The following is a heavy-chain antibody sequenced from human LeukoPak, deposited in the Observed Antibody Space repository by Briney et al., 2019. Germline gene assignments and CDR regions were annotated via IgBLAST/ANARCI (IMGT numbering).Heavy chain of an antibody. V-gene: IGHV1-2*06. Sequence: ASVKVSCKASGYTFTGYYMHWVRQAPGQGLEWMGRINPNSGGTNYAQKFQGRVTMTRDTSISTAYMELSRLRSDDTAVYYCARDHSSSWYGWFDPWGQGTLVTVSS. CDR2: INPNSGGT. D-gene: IGHD6-13*01. CDR3: ARDHSSSWYGWFDP. CDR1: GYTFTGYY. J-gene: IGHJ5*02.